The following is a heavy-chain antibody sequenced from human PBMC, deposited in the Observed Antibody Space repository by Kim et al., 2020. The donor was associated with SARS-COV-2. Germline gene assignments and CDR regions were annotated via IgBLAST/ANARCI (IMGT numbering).Heavy chain of an antibody. CDR2: ISWNSGSI. D-gene: IGHD3-22*01. J-gene: IGHJ4*02. V-gene: IGHV3-9*01. Sequence: GGSLRLSCAASGFTFGDYAMHWVRQAPGKGLEWVSGISWNSGSIGYADSVKGRFTISRDNAKNSLYLQMNSLRAEDTALYYCAKGLKRGYDSSGYYSNWGQGTLVTVSS. CDR3: AKGLKRGYDSSGYYSN. CDR1: GFTFGDYA.